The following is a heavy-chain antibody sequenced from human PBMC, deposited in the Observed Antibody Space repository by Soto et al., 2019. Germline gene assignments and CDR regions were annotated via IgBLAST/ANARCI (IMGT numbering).Heavy chain of an antibody. V-gene: IGHV4-59*01. D-gene: IGHD6-6*01. J-gene: IGHJ6*02. CDR2: IYWSGGT. CDR1: GGSISSFY. CDR3: AREGLVLIYYYYGMDV. Sequence: SETLSLTCTVSGGSISSFYWSWIRQPPGKGLEWIGYIYWSGGTNYNPSLKSRVTISVDTSKNQLSLKLSSVTAEDTAVYYCAREGLVLIYYYYGMDVWGQGTTVTVSS.